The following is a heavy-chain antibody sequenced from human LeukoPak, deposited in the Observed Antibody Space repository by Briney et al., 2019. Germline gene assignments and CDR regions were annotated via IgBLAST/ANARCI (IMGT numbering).Heavy chain of an antibody. J-gene: IGHJ4*02. D-gene: IGHD6-13*01. Sequence: GGSLRLSCAASGFTFSSYAMSWVRQAPGKGVGWVSGISGSGGSTYYADSVKGRFTISGDNSKNTLYLQMNSLRAEDTAVYYCAKDGAPAAGEDYFDYWGQGTLVTVSS. V-gene: IGHV3-23*01. CDR2: ISGSGGST. CDR1: GFTFSSYA. CDR3: AKDGAPAAGEDYFDY.